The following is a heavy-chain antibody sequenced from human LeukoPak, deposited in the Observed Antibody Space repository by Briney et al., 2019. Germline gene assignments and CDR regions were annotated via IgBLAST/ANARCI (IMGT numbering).Heavy chain of an antibody. V-gene: IGHV4-39*07. CDR2: IYYSGST. CDR3: AREPDILTHSNWFDP. D-gene: IGHD3-9*01. CDR1: GGSISSSSYY. J-gene: IGHJ5*02. Sequence: SETLSLTCTVSGGSISSSSYYWGWIRQPPGKGLEWIGSIYYSGSTYYNPSLKSRVTISVDTSKNQFSLKLSSVTAADTAVYYCAREPDILTHSNWFDPWGQGTLVTVSS.